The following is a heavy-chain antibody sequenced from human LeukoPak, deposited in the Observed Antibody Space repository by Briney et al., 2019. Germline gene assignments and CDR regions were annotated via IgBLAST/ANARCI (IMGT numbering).Heavy chain of an antibody. V-gene: IGHV1-46*01. CDR2: INPSSGST. D-gene: IGHD5-24*01. Sequence: GASVKVSCRASGNTFTSYYIHWVRQAPGQGLEWMGIINPSSGSTNYAQKFQGRVTMTRDTSTSTVYMEPSSLRSEDTAVYYCAVQEMATTPLLDYWGQGTLVTVSS. CDR1: GNTFTSYY. J-gene: IGHJ4*02. CDR3: AVQEMATTPLLDY.